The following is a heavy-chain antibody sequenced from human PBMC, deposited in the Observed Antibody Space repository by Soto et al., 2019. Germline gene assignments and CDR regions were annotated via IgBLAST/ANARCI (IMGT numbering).Heavy chain of an antibody. CDR3: ARDILTATNLLGYFDY. CDR1: GASVNTRNYY. J-gene: IGHJ4*02. CDR2: VYYSGTT. V-gene: IGHV4-61*01. Sequence: PSETLSLTCAVSGASVNTRNYYWSWIRQPPGKGLEWIGYVYYSGTTNYNPSLKSRVTISIDTSKNQFSLKLNSVATADTAVYYCARDILTATNLLGYFDYWGQGALVTVSS. D-gene: IGHD1-20*01.